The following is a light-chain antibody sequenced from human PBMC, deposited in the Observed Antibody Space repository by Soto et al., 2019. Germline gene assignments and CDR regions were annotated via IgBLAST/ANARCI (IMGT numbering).Light chain of an antibody. CDR1: QSVGSNY. CDR2: GAS. J-gene: IGKJ3*01. Sequence: EIVLTQSPGTLSLSPGERATLYCRASQSVGSNYLAWYQQKPGQAPRVLIYGASSRATGIPGRFSGSGSGADFTLTISRLEPEDFAVYYWQQYTTSPFTFGPGTKVDIK. CDR3: QQYTTSPFT. V-gene: IGKV3-20*01.